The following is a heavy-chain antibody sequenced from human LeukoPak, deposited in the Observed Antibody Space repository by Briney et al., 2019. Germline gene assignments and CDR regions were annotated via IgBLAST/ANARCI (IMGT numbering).Heavy chain of an antibody. V-gene: IGHV3-23*01. J-gene: IGHJ4*02. CDR2: ISGSGGST. CDR1: GFTFSSYA. D-gene: IGHD3-10*01. Sequence: GRSLRLSCAASGFTFSSYAMSWVRQAPGKGLEWVSAISGSGGSTYYADAVKGRFTISRDNSKNTLYLQMNSLRAEDTAVYYCAKDAMVRGVISRYYFDYWGQGTLVTVS. CDR3: AKDAMVRGVISRYYFDY.